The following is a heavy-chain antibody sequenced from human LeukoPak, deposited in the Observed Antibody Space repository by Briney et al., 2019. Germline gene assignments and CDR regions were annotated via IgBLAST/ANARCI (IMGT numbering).Heavy chain of an antibody. CDR1: GYTFTNYG. CDR2: ISANNANR. J-gene: IGHJ5*02. D-gene: IGHD2-8*01. V-gene: IGHV1-18*01. Sequence: ASVNVSCKASGYTFTNYGISWVRQAPGQELEWMGWISANNANRNYAQKVQGRVTMTTDTSTSTAYMEVRSLRSDDTAVYYCVRDRYCTNGVCTEWFDPWGQGTLVTVSS. CDR3: VRDRYCTNGVCTEWFDP.